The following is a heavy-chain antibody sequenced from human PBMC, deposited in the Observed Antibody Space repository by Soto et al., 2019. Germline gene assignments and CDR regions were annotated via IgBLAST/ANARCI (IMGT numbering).Heavy chain of an antibody. Sequence: GGSLRLSCAASGFTFSSYWMHWVRQAPGKGLMWVSRINSDGSSTSYADSVKGRFTISRDNAKNTLYLQMNSLRAEDTAVYYCARGPSRDGYSWGQGTLVTVSS. D-gene: IGHD2-21*01. V-gene: IGHV3-74*01. J-gene: IGHJ4*02. CDR1: GFTFSSYW. CDR2: INSDGSST. CDR3: ARGPSRDGYS.